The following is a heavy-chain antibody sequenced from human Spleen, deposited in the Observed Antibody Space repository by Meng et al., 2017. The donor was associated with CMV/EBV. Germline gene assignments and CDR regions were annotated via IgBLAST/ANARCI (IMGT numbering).Heavy chain of an antibody. CDR1: GFTFSSYA. CDR3: ATDGIAVAGMGY. Sequence: GGSLRLSCAASGFTFSSYAMSWVRQAPGKGLEWVSVIYSGGSSTYYADSVKGRFTISRDNSKNTLYLQMNSLRAEDTAVYYCATDGIAVAGMGYWGQGTLDTVSS. J-gene: IGHJ4*02. V-gene: IGHV3-23*03. CDR2: IYSGGSST. D-gene: IGHD6-19*01.